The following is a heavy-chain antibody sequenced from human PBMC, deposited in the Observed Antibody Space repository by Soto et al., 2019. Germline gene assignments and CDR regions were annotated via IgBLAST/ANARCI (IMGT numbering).Heavy chain of an antibody. CDR1: GFTFSNHG. J-gene: IGHJ6*02. V-gene: IGHV1-18*01. Sequence: VASVKVSCKASGFTFSNHGPNWVRQAPGQGLEWMGWVSANNGHTNYAQNLQGRVSMTTDTSTSTAYMELRGLRFDDTAVYYCARDIESVTAKHFFYYYAMDVWGQGTTVTVYS. D-gene: IGHD2-8*01. CDR2: VSANNGHT. CDR3: ARDIESVTAKHFFYYYAMDV.